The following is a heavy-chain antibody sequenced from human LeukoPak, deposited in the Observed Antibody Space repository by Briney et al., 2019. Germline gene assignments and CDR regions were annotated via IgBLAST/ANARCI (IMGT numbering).Heavy chain of an antibody. Sequence: SETLSLACTVSGGSLSSYYWSWIRQPPGKGLEWIGYIYYSGSNNYNPSLKSRVTMSVDTSKNQFSLKLSSVTAADTAVYYCARERGSDSARGLDYWGQGTLVSVSS. J-gene: IGHJ4*02. CDR3: ARERGSDSARGLDY. CDR1: GGSLSSYY. CDR2: IYYSGSN. V-gene: IGHV4-59*12. D-gene: IGHD3-16*01.